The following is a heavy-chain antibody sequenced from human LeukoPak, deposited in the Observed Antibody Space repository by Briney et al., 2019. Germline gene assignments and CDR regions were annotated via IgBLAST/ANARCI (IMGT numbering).Heavy chain of an antibody. D-gene: IGHD6-19*01. CDR3: ARDSSGWYFDY. CDR2: IWYDGSNK. V-gene: IGHV3-33*01. Sequence: GGSLRLSCAASGFTFSSYGMHWVRRAPGKGLEWVAVIWYDGSNKYYADSVKGRFTISRDNSKNTLYLQMNSLRAEDTAVYYCARDSSGWYFDYWGQGTLVTVSS. J-gene: IGHJ4*02. CDR1: GFTFSSYG.